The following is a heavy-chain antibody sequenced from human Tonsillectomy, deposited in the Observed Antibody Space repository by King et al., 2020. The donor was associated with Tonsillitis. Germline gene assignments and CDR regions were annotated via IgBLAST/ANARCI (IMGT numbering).Heavy chain of an antibody. CDR1: GYSFTSYW. Sequence: VQLVESGAEVKKPGESLRISCKGSGYSFTSYWITWVRQMPGKGREWRGRIDPSDSYSDYSPSFQGHFTISADKSISTAYLQWSSLKASDTAMYYCARLSYSGSGGYYYYMDVWGKGTTVTVSS. V-gene: IGHV5-10-1*03. CDR2: IDPSDSYS. J-gene: IGHJ6*03. CDR3: ARLSYSGSGGYYYYMDV. D-gene: IGHD3-10*01.